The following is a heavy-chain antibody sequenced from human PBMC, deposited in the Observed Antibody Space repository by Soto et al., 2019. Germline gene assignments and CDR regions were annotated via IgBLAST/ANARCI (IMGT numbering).Heavy chain of an antibody. CDR3: ARWDYYDSSGAFDI. Sequence: GGALRLSFAASGFTFSSYSLNWVRQAPGKVLEWVSSISSSSSYIYYADSVKGRFTISRDNAKNSLYLQINSLRAEDTAVYYCARWDYYDSSGAFDIWGQGTMVTVSS. CDR2: ISSSSSYI. V-gene: IGHV3-21*01. D-gene: IGHD3-22*01. CDR1: GFTFSSYS. J-gene: IGHJ3*02.